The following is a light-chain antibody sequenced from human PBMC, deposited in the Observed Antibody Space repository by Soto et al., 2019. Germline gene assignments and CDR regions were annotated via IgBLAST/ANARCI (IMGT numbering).Light chain of an antibody. CDR3: QQFYRYPWT. J-gene: IGKJ1*01. Sequence: DVQMTQSPSTLSASVGDRVTITCRASQSVDTCLAWYQQKPGKAPHLLIYKASSLETGVPSRFSGSGSVTEXTLTISSLQXDDFXTYYCQQFYRYPWTFGQGTKVEIK. CDR1: QSVDTC. CDR2: KAS. V-gene: IGKV1-5*03.